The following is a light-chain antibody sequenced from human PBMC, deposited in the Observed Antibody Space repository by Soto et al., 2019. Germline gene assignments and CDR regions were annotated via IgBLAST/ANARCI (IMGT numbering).Light chain of an antibody. Sequence: EIVMTQSPATLSVSPGERATLSCRASQSVSSNLAWYQQKPGQAPRLLIYGASTRAPGTPARFSGSGSGTEFSLTISSLQPEDFAVYYCQQYNNWPPYTLGQGTKLEIK. J-gene: IGKJ2*01. CDR2: GAS. CDR1: QSVSSN. CDR3: QQYNNWPPYT. V-gene: IGKV3-15*01.